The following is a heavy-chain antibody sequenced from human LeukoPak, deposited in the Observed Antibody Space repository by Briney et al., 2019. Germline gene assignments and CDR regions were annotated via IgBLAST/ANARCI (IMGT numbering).Heavy chain of an antibody. D-gene: IGHD1-1*01. CDR3: ARGLYNWKNYYYYYGMDV. V-gene: IGHV1-69*13. CDR2: IIPIFGTA. CDR1: GGTFSSYA. J-gene: IGHJ6*02. Sequence: SVKVSCKASGGTFSSYAISWVRQAPGQGLEWMGGIIPIFGTANYAQKFQGRVTITADESTSTAYMELSSLRSEDTAVYYCARGLYNWKNYYYYYGMDVWGQGTTVTVSS.